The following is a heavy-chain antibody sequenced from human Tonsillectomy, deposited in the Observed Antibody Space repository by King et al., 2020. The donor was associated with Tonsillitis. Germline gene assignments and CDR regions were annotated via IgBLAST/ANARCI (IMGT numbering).Heavy chain of an antibody. CDR3: ARPRTALLFSRNYYYVMDV. V-gene: IGHV1-69*01. Sequence: QLVQSGAEVKKPGSSVKVSCKVSGGTFSTNAISWVRRAPGQGLEWMGGIIPVFTITNFAQKFQGRVTITADESTSTAYMELSNLTSEDTAVDFCARPRTALLFSRNYYYVMDVWGQGTTVTVSS. CDR1: GGTFSTNA. CDR2: IIPVFTIT. J-gene: IGHJ6*02. D-gene: IGHD2-8*02.